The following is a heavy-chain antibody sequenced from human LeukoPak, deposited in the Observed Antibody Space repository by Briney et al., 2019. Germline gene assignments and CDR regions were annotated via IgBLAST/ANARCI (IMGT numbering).Heavy chain of an antibody. J-gene: IGHJ3*02. CDR2: ISWNSGSI. CDR3: AKDTGDSGWFDAFDI. V-gene: IGHV3-9*01. CDR1: GFTFDDYA. Sequence: GGSLRLSCAASGFTFDDYAMHWVRQAPGKGLEWVSGISWNSGSIGYADSVKGRFTISRDNAKNSLYLQMNSLRAEDTALYYCAKDTGDSGWFDAFDIWGQGTMVTVSS. D-gene: IGHD6-19*01.